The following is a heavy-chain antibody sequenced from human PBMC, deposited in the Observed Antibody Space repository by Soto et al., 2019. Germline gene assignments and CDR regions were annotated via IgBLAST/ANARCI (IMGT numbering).Heavy chain of an antibody. CDR2: VGYSSDNI. Sequence: GGSLRLSCVASGFTLSTYSMNWVRQAPGKGLEWISYVGYSSDNIYYADSVKGRFTISRDNAKNSLYLQMDSLRAEDTAVYYCARGRGFGSGSFYSPYYFNYWGQGTLVTVSS. J-gene: IGHJ4*02. V-gene: IGHV3-48*01. CDR3: ARGRGFGSGSFYSPYYFNY. CDR1: GFTLSTYS. D-gene: IGHD3-10*01.